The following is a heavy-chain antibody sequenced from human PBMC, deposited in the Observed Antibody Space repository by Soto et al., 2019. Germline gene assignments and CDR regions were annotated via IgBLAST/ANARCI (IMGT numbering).Heavy chain of an antibody. J-gene: IGHJ4*02. CDR2: INHSGST. Sequence: QVQLQQWGAGLLKPSETLSLTCAVYGGSFSGYYWSWIRQPPGKGLEWIGEINHSGSTNYNPSLKSRFTISVDTSKNQFSLKLSSVTAADTAVYYCAAMDIVATIGGWGQGTLVTVSS. D-gene: IGHD5-12*01. CDR3: AAMDIVATIGG. V-gene: IGHV4-34*01. CDR1: GGSFSGYY.